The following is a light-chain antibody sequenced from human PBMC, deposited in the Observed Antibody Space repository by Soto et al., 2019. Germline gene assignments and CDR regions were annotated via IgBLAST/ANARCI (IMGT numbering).Light chain of an antibody. CDR2: GAS. CDR3: NKYGSSPT. CDR1: QSVSSSY. Sequence: EIVLTQSPGTLSLSPGERATLSCRASQSVSSSYLAWYQQKPGQAPRLLIYGASSRATGIPDRFSGSGYGTDFTLTISRRETEDFAVYYCNKYGSSPTVGQGTKVEIK. J-gene: IGKJ1*01. V-gene: IGKV3-20*01.